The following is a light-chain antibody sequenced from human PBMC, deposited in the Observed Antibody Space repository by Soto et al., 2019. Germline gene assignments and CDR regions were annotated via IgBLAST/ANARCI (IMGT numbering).Light chain of an antibody. CDR1: QRVSSS. Sequence: EIVLTQSPATLSLSPGERATLSCRASQRVSSSSLAWYQHKPGQSPRLLIFGASTRAPGIPARFSGSGSGTEFTLTISSLQSEDFAVYFCHQYENWPKTFGQGTKVDIK. CDR3: HQYENWPKT. CDR2: GAS. J-gene: IGKJ1*01. V-gene: IGKV3-15*01.